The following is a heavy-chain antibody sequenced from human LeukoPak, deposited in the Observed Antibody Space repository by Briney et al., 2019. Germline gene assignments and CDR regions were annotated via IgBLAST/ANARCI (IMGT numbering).Heavy chain of an antibody. CDR3: AKDLGDDYSFDY. V-gene: IGHV3-30*18. CDR2: ISYDGSNK. J-gene: IGHJ4*02. CDR1: GFTFSSYG. D-gene: IGHD4-11*01. Sequence: GGSLRLSCAASGFTFSSYGMHWVRQAPGKGLEWVAVISYDGSNKYYADSVKGRFTISRDNSKNTLYLQMNSLRAEDTAVYYCAKDLGDDYSFDYWGQGTLVTVSS.